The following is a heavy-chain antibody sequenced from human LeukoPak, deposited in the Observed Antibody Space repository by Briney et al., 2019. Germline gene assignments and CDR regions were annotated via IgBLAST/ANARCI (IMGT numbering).Heavy chain of an antibody. Sequence: PGGSLRLSCAASGFTFSSYAMSWVRQAPGKGLEWVSAISGSGGSTYYADSVKGRFTISRDNAKNSLYLQMNSLRAEDTAVYYCARDPGYSGYPPRPVAFDIWGQGTMVTVSS. CDR1: GFTFSSYA. V-gene: IGHV3-23*01. CDR2: ISGSGGST. J-gene: IGHJ3*02. CDR3: ARDPGYSGYPPRPVAFDI. D-gene: IGHD5-12*01.